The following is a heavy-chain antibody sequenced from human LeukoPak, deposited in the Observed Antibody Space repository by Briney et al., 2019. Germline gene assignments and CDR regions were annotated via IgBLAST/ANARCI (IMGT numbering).Heavy chain of an antibody. Sequence: GGSLRLSCAASGFAVSSNYMSWVRQAPGKGLEWVSVIYRDGGAYYADSLQGRFTIFRDNSKNTVYLQMNSLRAEDTAVYYCARGSELGATCDYWGQGTLVTVSS. CDR2: IYRDGGA. D-gene: IGHD1-26*01. V-gene: IGHV3-66*01. J-gene: IGHJ4*02. CDR3: ARGSELGATCDY. CDR1: GFAVSSNY.